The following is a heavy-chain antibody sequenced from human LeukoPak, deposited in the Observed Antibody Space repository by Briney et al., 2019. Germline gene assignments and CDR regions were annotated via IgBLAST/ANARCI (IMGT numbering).Heavy chain of an antibody. CDR3: ARLSGARHAFDI. CDR1: GGSISRNTW. CDR2: IRDSGRT. D-gene: IGHD1-26*01. V-gene: IGHV4-4*02. J-gene: IGHJ3*02. Sequence: PSGTLSLTCAVSGGSISRNTWWSWARQPPGKGLEWIAEIRDSGRTNYNPSLKSRVTISVDTSKNQFSLKLSSVTAAYTAVYYCARLSGARHAFDIWGQGTMVTVSS.